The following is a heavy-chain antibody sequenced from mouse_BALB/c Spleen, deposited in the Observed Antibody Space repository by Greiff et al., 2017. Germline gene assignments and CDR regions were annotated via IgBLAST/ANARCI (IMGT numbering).Heavy chain of an antibody. CDR1: GFNIKDYY. D-gene: IGHD1-1*01. V-gene: IGHV14-4*02. CDR3: NAPYYGSSYD. CDR2: IDPENGDT. J-gene: IGHJ3*01. Sequence: EVKLMESGAELVRSGASVKLSCTASGFNIKDYYMHWVKQRPEQGLEWIGWIDPENGDTEYAPKFQGKATMTADTSSNTAYLQLSSLTSEDTAVYYCNAPYYGSSYDWGQGTLVTVSA.